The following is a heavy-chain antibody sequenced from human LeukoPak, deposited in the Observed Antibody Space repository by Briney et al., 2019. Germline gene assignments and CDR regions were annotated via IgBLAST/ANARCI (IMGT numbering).Heavy chain of an antibody. D-gene: IGHD6-19*01. J-gene: IGHJ5*02. V-gene: IGHV4-39*01. CDR2: IYYSGST. CDR3: AGAVAGISFPPNWFDP. Sequence: VKPSETLSLTCTVSGGSISSSSYYWGWIRQPPGKGLEWIGSIYYSGSTYYNPSLKSRVTISVDTSKNQFSLKLSSVTAADTAVYYCAGAVAGISFPPNWFDPWGQGTLVTVSS. CDR1: GGSISSSSYY.